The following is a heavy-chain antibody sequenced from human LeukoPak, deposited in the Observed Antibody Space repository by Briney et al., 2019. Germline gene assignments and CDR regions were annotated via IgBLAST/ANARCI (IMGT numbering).Heavy chain of an antibody. CDR1: GYTFTNYG. J-gene: IGHJ4*02. D-gene: IGHD3-22*01. V-gene: IGHV1-18*01. CDR3: ARDYRITMIVVVPYHFDY. Sequence: ASVKVSCKASGYTFTNYGINWVRQAPGQGLEWMGWISGYNGNTNYAQKLQGRVTMTTDTSTRTAYMELRSLRSDDTAVYYCARDYRITMIVVVPYHFDYWGQGTLVTVSS. CDR2: ISGYNGNT.